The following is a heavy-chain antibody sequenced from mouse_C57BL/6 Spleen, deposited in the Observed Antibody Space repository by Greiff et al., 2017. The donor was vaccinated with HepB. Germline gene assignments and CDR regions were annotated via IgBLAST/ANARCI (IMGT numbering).Heavy chain of an antibody. CDR3: ARDPGYYYGSSAYYFDY. CDR2: ISDGGSYT. V-gene: IGHV5-4*01. CDR1: GFTFSSYA. Sequence: EVKLVESGGGLVKPGGSLKLSCAASGFTFSSYAMSWVRQTPEKRLEWVATISDGGSYTYYPDNVKGRFTISRDNAKNNLYLQMSHLKSEDTAMYYCARDPGYYYGSSAYYFDYWGQSTTLTVSS. J-gene: IGHJ2*01. D-gene: IGHD1-1*01.